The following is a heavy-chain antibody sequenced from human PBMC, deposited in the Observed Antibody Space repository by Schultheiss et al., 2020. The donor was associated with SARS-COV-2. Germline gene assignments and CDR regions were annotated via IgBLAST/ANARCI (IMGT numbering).Heavy chain of an antibody. J-gene: IGHJ4*02. CDR2: ISWNSGSI. V-gene: IGHV3-20*04. CDR1: GFSFSNAW. CDR3: ATVRGVIDY. D-gene: IGHD3-10*01. Sequence: GGSLRLSCAASGFSFSNAWLIWVRQAPGKGLEWVSGISWNSGSIGYADSVKGRFTISRDNSKNTLYLQMNSMRAEDTAVYYCATVRGVIDYWGQGTLVTVSS.